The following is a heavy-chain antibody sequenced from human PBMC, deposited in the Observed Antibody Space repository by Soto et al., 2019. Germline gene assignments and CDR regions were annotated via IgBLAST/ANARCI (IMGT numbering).Heavy chain of an antibody. J-gene: IGHJ1*01. CDR1: GGSISTSRSY. Sequence: SETLSLTCSVSGGSISTSRSYWAWIRQPPGKGLEWLANIFYSGSTFYNPSLASRVSVSVDTSKNEFSLKLRSVTAADTAVYYCARQPTTGDTDLRFALWGQGTLVTVSS. CDR3: ARQPTTGDTDLRFAL. D-gene: IGHD2-21*01. CDR2: IFYSGST. V-gene: IGHV4-39*01.